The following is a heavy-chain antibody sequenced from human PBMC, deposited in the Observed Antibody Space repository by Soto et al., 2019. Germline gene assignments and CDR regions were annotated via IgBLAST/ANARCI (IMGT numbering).Heavy chain of an antibody. V-gene: IGHV4-31*02. CDR1: GGSINSGGYF. CDR2: MYNSGTT. D-gene: IGHD1-26*01. J-gene: IGHJ4*02. Sequence: SETLSLTCTVSGGSINSGGYFWTWVRQHPGKGLEWIGYMYNSGTTYYTSSLKSRVNISGDTSKNQFSLRLSSVTAADTAVYYCARAKGRSFCDHWGQGTLVSVSS. CDR3: ARAKGRSFCDH.